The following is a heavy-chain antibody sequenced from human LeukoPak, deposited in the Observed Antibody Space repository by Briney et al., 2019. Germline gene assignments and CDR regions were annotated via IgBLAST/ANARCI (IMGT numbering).Heavy chain of an antibody. CDR1: GFTFSSYA. Sequence: PGGSLRLSCAASGFTFSSYAMSWVRQAPGKGLEWVSGISGSGPYTFYTDSVKGRFTISRDSSKNTLYLQMNSLRAEDTAVYYCARVVPAQAGYLDYWGQGTLVTVSS. V-gene: IGHV3-23*01. CDR2: ISGSGPYT. CDR3: ARVVPAQAGYLDY. J-gene: IGHJ4*02. D-gene: IGHD2-2*01.